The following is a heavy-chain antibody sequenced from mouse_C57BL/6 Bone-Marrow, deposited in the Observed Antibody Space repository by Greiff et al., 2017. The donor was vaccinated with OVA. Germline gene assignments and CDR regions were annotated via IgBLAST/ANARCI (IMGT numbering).Heavy chain of an antibody. CDR1: GYTFTDYY. Sequence: VQLQQSGPELVKPGASVKISCKASGYTFTDYYMNWVKQSHGKSLEWIGDINPNNGGTSYKQKFKGQATLTVDKSSSTAYMEIRSLTSEDSAVDYCARDDGLAYWGQGTLVTVSA. D-gene: IGHD2-3*01. CDR3: ARDDGLAY. J-gene: IGHJ3*01. CDR2: INPNNGGT. V-gene: IGHV1-26*01.